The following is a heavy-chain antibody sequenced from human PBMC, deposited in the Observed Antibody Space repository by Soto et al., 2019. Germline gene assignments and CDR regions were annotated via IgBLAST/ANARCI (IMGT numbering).Heavy chain of an antibody. CDR2: ISGSGGST. CDR3: AKDMPPPYYSSSSGYYYYGMDV. Sequence: PWGSLRLSCAASGFTFISYAIIFFGHSPFKWLEWVSAISGSGGSTYYADSVKGRFTISRDNSKNTLYLQMNSLRAEDTAVYYCAKDMPPPYYSSSSGYYYYGMDVWGQGTTVTVSS. J-gene: IGHJ6*02. D-gene: IGHD6-6*01. V-gene: IGHV3-23*01. CDR1: GFTFISYA.